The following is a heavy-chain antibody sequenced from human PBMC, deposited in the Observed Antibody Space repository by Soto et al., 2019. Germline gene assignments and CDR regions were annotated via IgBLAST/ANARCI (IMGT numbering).Heavy chain of an antibody. CDR2: IIGSSGDT. Sequence: EVQLLESGGRLVQPGGSLRLSCVASGFVFSTYTMTWVRQAPGKGLEWVSSIIGSSGDTSYADSVRGRFTISRDNSHSTLFLEMNGLRADDPAIYLCAKDKWPDGAWDIDYWGQGSLVTVSS. V-gene: IGHV3-23*01. J-gene: IGHJ4*02. CDR1: GFVFSTYT. D-gene: IGHD4-17*01. CDR3: AKDKWPDGAWDIDY.